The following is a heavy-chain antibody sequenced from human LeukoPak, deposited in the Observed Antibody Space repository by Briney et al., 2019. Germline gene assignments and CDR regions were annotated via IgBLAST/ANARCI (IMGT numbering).Heavy chain of an antibody. D-gene: IGHD6-13*01. CDR1: GFPYNSHD. Sequence: GGTVRLPCATSGFPYNSHDMSWVRQASAKGLEWVTAHSGSGGSTYYADSVKGRFTISRDNSKNTLYLQMNSLRAEDTAVYYCAKGEDGSSWYWDYYGMDVWGQGTTVTVSS. J-gene: IGHJ6*02. V-gene: IGHV3-23*01. CDR2: HSGSGGST. CDR3: AKGEDGSSWYWDYYGMDV.